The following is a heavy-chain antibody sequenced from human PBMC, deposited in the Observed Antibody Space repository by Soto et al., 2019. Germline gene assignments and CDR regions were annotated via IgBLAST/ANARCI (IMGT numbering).Heavy chain of an antibody. Sequence: NPSETLSLTCTVSGDSISNSDYYWNWIRQSPGKGLEWIASIDCSGSTYYNPSLKSRVIISADTSKNLFSLKLRSVTAADTALYFGASDGPYYYGMDVWGQGTTVTVSS. CDR2: IDCSGST. J-gene: IGHJ6*02. CDR1: GDSISNSDYY. CDR3: ASDGPYYYGMDV. V-gene: IGHV4-30-4*01.